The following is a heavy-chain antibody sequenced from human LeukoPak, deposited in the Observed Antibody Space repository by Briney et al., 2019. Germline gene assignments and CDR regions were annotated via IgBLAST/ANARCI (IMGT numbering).Heavy chain of an antibody. Sequence: PGGSLRLSCAASGFTFSSNWMHWVRQAPGKGLVWVSRINEDGSTTNYADSVKGRSTIFRDNAKNSLYLQMNSLRDEDTAVYYCAGARTYYYAMDVWGQGTTVTVSS. J-gene: IGHJ6*02. V-gene: IGHV3-74*01. CDR1: GFTFSSNW. CDR2: INEDGSTT. CDR3: AGARTYYYAMDV.